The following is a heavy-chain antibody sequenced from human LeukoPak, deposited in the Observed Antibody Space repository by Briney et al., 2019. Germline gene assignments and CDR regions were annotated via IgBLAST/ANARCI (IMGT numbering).Heavy chain of an antibody. CDR2: IYYSGST. J-gene: IGHJ6*03. CDR1: GGSISSSNYY. CDR3: ARDLGYSYPADYYYMDV. V-gene: IGHV4-39*07. D-gene: IGHD5-18*01. Sequence: PSETLSLTCTVSGGSISSSNYYWGWIRQPPGKGLEWIGSIYYSGSTYYNPSLKSRVTISVDTSKNQFSLKLSSVTAADTAVYYCARDLGYSYPADYYYMDVWGKGTTVTVSS.